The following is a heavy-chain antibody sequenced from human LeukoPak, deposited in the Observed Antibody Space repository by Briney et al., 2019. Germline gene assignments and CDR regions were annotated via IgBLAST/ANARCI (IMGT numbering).Heavy chain of an antibody. CDR3: ARGNHYYDSRGYYDY. D-gene: IGHD3-22*01. CDR2: ISYDETYK. J-gene: IGHJ4*02. CDR1: GFTFSSYG. V-gene: IGHV3-30*03. Sequence: PGTSLRLSCAASGFTFSSYGMHWVRLAPGKGLEWVAAISYDETYKHYRDSVKGQFTISRDNSQNTLCLQMSSLRVADTAVYYCARGNHYYDSRGYYDYWGQGTRVTVSS.